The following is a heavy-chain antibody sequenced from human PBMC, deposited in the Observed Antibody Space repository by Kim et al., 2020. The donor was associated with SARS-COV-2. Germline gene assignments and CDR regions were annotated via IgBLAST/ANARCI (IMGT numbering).Heavy chain of an antibody. CDR1: GGSISSSNW. D-gene: IGHD5-18*01. V-gene: IGHV4-4*02. J-gene: IGHJ4*02. CDR3: ARVVDTAINYYFDY. CDR2: IYHSGRT. Sequence: SETLSLTCAVSGGSISSSNWWSWVRQPPGKGLEWIGEIYHSGRTNYNPSLKSRVTISVDKSKNQFSLKLSSVTAADTAVYYCARVVDTAINYYFDYWGQVTLVTVSS.